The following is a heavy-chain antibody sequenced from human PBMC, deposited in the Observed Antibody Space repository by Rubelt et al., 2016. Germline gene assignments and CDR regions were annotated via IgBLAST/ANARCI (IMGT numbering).Heavy chain of an antibody. CDR1: GFTFGSYG. CDR2: LYSGGST. J-gene: IGHJ4*02. D-gene: IGHD5-12*01. Sequence: QVQLVESGGGVVQPGTSLRLSCAASGFTFGSYGIHWVRQTPDKGLEWVSVLYSGGSTYYADSVKGRFTISRDNAANSVYLQMNSLRAEDTAVYYCARLYRGPDYWGQGTLVTVSS. CDR3: ARLYRGPDY. V-gene: IGHV3-NL1*01.